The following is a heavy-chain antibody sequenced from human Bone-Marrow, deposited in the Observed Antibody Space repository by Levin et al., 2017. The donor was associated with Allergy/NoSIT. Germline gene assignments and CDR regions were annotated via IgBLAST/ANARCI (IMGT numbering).Heavy chain of an antibody. J-gene: IGHJ4*02. Sequence: AASVKVSCKASGYTFSSYAMHWVRQAPGQRLEWMGWINAGNSNTKYSQNFQGRVTITSDTSASTAYMELSSLRSEDTAVYYCAREYSSSSGRVFDSWGQGTPVTVSS. CDR1: GYTFSSYA. D-gene: IGHD6-6*01. V-gene: IGHV1-3*01. CDR2: INAGNSNT. CDR3: AREYSSSSGRVFDS.